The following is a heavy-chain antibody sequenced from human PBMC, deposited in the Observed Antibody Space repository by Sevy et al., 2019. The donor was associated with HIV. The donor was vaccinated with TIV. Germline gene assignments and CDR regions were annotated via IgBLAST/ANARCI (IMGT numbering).Heavy chain of an antibody. D-gene: IGHD2-15*01. CDR3: AKDRGMGILGYCSGGSCYSVYYYYGMDV. CDR2: FSWNSGSI. Sequence: GGSLRLSCAASGFTFDDYAMHWVRQAPGKGLEWVSGFSWNSGSIGYADSVKGRFTISRDNAKNSLYLQMNSLRAEDTALYYCAKDRGMGILGYCSGGSCYSVYYYYGMDVWGQGTTVTVSS. CDR1: GFTFDDYA. J-gene: IGHJ6*02. V-gene: IGHV3-9*01.